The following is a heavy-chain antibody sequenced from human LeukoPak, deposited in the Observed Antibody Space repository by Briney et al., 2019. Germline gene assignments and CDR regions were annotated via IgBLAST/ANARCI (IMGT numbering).Heavy chain of an antibody. D-gene: IGHD3-10*01. CDR1: GGSVSSCSYY. J-gene: IGHJ5*02. CDR2: IYYSGNA. CDR3: ARGFGDWGLSWFDP. V-gene: IGHV4-61*01. Sequence: PSETLSLTCTVSGGSVSSCSYYWSGIRQPPGKVLEWIRYIYYSGNAKYKVPGESHDDTSVDTSKNQFSLKLTSVTAADTAVYYCARGFGDWGLSWFDPWGQPTMFGDSS.